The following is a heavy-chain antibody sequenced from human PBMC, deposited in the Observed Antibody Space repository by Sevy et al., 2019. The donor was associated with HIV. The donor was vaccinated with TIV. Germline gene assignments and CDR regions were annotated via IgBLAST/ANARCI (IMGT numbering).Heavy chain of an antibody. CDR3: AYGIGSSFVLGNWFDP. V-gene: IGHV1-69*13. CDR1: GGTFSSYA. D-gene: IGHD6-6*01. Sequence: ASVKVSCKASGGTFSSYAISWVRQAPGQGLEWMGGIIPIFGTANYAQKFQGRVTITADESTSTAYMELSSLRSEDTAVYYCAYGIGSSFVLGNWFDPWGQGTLVTISS. J-gene: IGHJ5*02. CDR2: IIPIFGTA.